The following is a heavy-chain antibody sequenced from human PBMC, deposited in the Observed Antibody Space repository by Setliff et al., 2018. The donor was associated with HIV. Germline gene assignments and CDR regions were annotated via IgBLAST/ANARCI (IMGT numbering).Heavy chain of an antibody. CDR3: ARSSYYDVNSPFDY. CDR2: AIPMLGIA. D-gene: IGHD3-16*01. V-gene: IGHV1-69*10. Sequence: SVKVSCKASGGTFSSYVINWVRQAPGQGLEWMGGAIPMLGIANHVHKFQGRVTITADKPTSTAYMELNSLRSEDTAVYYCARSSYYDVNSPFDYWGQGTRVTVSS. J-gene: IGHJ4*02. CDR1: GGTFSSYV.